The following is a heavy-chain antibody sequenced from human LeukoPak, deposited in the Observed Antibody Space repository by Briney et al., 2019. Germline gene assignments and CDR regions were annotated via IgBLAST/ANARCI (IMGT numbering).Heavy chain of an antibody. CDR2: ISGNGGST. CDR1: GFTFSSYG. Sequence: GGSLRLSCAASGFTFSSYGMHWVRQAPGKGLEYVSSISGNGGSTYYASSVKGRFTISRDNSKNTLYLQMGSLRPEDMAVYYCARTSGCYDYWGQGTLVTVSS. J-gene: IGHJ4*02. D-gene: IGHD6-19*01. V-gene: IGHV3-64*01. CDR3: ARTSGCYDY.